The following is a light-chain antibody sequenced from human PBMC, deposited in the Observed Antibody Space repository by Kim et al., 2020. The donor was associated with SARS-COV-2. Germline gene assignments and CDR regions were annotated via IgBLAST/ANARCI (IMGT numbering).Light chain of an antibody. CDR3: SAWDSSLNAVV. CDR2: RSN. J-gene: IGLJ2*01. CDR1: HNNVGSQG. V-gene: IGLV10-54*01. Sequence: PTATLACTWNHNNVGSQGASWLQQHQGHPPKLLSYRSNNRPSGISDRLSASRSGNTASLTITGLQPEDEADYYCSAWDSSLNAVVFGGGTQLTVL.